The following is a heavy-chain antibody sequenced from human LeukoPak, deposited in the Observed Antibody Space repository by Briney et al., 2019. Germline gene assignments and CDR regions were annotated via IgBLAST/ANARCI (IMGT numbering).Heavy chain of an antibody. CDR2: ISAYNGNT. V-gene: IGHV1-18*01. J-gene: IGHJ4*02. Sequence: TFTXXGISWVRQAPGQGLEWMGWISAYNGNTNYAQKLQGRVTMTTDTSTSTAYMELRSLRSDDTAVYYCARQDYDYVWGSYRSPSFDYWGQGTLVTVSS. CDR3: ARQDYDYVWGSYRSPSFDY. CDR1: TFTXXG. D-gene: IGHD3-16*02.